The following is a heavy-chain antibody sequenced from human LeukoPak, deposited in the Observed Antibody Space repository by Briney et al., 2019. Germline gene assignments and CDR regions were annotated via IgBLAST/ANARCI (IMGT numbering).Heavy chain of an antibody. CDR2: IIPIFGTA. J-gene: IGHJ5*02. V-gene: IGHV1-69*05. CDR3: ARDFAGDSGSYHPLWFDP. CDR1: GGTFSSYA. D-gene: IGHD1-26*01. Sequence: ASVKVSCKASGGTFSSYAISWVRQAPGQGLEWMGGIIPIFGTANYAQKFQGRVTITTDESTSTAYMELSSLRSEDTAVYYCARDFAGDSGSYHPLWFDPWGQGTLVTVSS.